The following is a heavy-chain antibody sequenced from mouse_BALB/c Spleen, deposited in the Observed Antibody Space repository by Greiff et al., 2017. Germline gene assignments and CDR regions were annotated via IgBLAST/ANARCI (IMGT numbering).Heavy chain of an antibody. CDR2: IDPENGNT. J-gene: IGHJ3*01. CDR1: GFNIKDYY. CDR3: ARYDEGFAY. Sequence: VQLKESGAELVRPGALVKLSCKASGFNIKDYYMHWVKQRPEQGLEWIGWIDPENGNTIYDPKFQGKASITADTSSNTAYLQLSSLTSEDTAVYYCARYDEGFAYWGQGTLVTVSA. D-gene: IGHD2-12*01. V-gene: IGHV14-1*02.